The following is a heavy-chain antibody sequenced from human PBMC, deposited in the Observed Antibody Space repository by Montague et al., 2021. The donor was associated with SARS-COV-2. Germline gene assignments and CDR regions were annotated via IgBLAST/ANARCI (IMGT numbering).Heavy chain of an antibody. D-gene: IGHD4-17*01. J-gene: IGHJ4*02. CDR1: GGSISSSGYY. Sequence: SETLSLTCTVSGGSISSSGYYWGWIRQPPGKGLEWIGSMHYSGSTYYNPSLKSRVTISVDTSKNQFYLKLSSVTAADTAVYYCAKYGDWFDYWGQGTLVTASS. CDR3: AKYGDWFDY. CDR2: MHYSGST. V-gene: IGHV4-39*01.